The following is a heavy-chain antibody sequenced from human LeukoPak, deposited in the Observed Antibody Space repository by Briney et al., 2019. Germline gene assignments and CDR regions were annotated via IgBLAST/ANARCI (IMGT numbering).Heavy chain of an antibody. V-gene: IGHV7-4-1*02. CDR1: GYTFTSYA. CDR3: ARRSGGITGSLDPFDY. J-gene: IGHJ4*02. CDR2: INTNTGNP. Sequence: ASVKVSCKAPGYTFTSYAMNWVRQAPGQGLEWMGWINTNTGNPTYAQGFTGRFVFSLDTSVSTAYLQISSLKAEDTAVYYCARRSGGITGSLDPFDYWGQGTLVTVSS. D-gene: IGHD1-20*01.